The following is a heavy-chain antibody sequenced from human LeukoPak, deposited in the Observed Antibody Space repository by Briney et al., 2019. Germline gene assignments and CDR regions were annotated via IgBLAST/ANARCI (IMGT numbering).Heavy chain of an antibody. CDR2: ISGSGGST. J-gene: IGHJ4*02. CDR3: AKDQLLIAAAGYFDY. D-gene: IGHD6-13*01. Sequence: GGSLRLSCAASGFTFSSYAMSWLRQAPGKGLEWVSAISGSGGSTYYADSVKGRFTISRDNSKNTLYLQMNSLRAEDTAVYYCAKDQLLIAAAGYFDYWGQGTLVTVSS. CDR1: GFTFSSYA. V-gene: IGHV3-23*01.